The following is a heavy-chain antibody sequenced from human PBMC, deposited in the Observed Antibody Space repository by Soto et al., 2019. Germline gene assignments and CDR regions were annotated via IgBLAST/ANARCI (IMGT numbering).Heavy chain of an antibody. CDR2: INHSGSA. CDR3: ARAHYGDYGYGMDV. J-gene: IGHJ6*02. V-gene: IGHV4-34*01. CDR1: GGSFSGYS. D-gene: IGHD4-17*01. Sequence: PSETLSLTCAVYGGSFSGYSWTWIRQPPGKALEWIGQINHSGSANYNPSLKSRVTISVATPKNQFSLELASVTAADTAVYYCARAHYGDYGYGMDVWGQGTTVTVSS.